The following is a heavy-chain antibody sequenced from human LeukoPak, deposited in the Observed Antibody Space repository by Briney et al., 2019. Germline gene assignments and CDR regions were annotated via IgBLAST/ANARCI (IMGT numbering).Heavy chain of an antibody. CDR2: VYYTGNT. D-gene: IGHD3-10*01. CDR3: AKDFATTGRYPHGSAST. Sequence: SETLSLTCTVSGDSINSGGYYWSWIRQHPGKGLEWIGYVYYTGNTNYNPSLKSRVTISVDTSKNQFSLKLSSVTAADTAVYYCAKDFATTGRYPHGSASTWGQGTLVTASS. V-gene: IGHV4-31*03. J-gene: IGHJ4*02. CDR1: GDSINSGGYY.